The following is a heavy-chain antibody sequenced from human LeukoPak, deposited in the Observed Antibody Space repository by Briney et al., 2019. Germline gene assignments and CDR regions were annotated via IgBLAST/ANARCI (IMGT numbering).Heavy chain of an antibody. CDR1: GFPVKTNY. V-gene: IGHV3-66*01. CDR2: FYSGGTI. J-gene: IGHJ2*01. D-gene: IGHD3-10*01. Sequence: GGSLRLSCAASGFPVKTNYMSWVRQAPGKGLEWVSVFYSGGTIYYADSVKGRFTISRDISQNTLSLQMNNLRAEDTAVYYCARDPHNSGSGRYFDLWGRGALVIVSP. CDR3: ARDPHNSGSGRYFDL.